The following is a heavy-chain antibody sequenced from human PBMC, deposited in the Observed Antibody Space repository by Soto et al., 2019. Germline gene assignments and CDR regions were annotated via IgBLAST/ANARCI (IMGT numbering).Heavy chain of an antibody. CDR2: INSDGSST. Sequence: PGGSLRLSCAASGFTFSSYWMHWVRQAPGKGLVWVSRINSDGSSTSYADSVKGRFTISRDNAKNTLYLQMNSLRAEDTAVYYCARGDYDILTGDYYYGMDVWGQGTTVPSP. V-gene: IGHV3-74*01. D-gene: IGHD3-9*01. CDR3: ARGDYDILTGDYYYGMDV. CDR1: GFTFSSYW. J-gene: IGHJ6*02.